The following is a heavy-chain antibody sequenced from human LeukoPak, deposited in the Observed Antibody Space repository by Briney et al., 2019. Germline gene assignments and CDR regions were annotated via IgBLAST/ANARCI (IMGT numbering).Heavy chain of an antibody. J-gene: IGHJ4*02. CDR1: GGSFSGYY. Sequence: SETLSLTCAVYGGSFSGYYWSWIRQPPGKGLEWIGEINHSGSTNYNPSLKSRVTISVDTSKNQFSLKLSSVTAADTAVYYCAGLRYFGWSIDYWGQGTLVTVSS. CDR3: AGLRYFGWSIDY. V-gene: IGHV4-34*01. CDR2: INHSGST. D-gene: IGHD3-9*01.